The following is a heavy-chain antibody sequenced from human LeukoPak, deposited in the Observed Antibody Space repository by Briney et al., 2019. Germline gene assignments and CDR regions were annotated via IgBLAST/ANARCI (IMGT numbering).Heavy chain of an antibody. Sequence: GGSLRLSCAASGFTFSSYSMNWVRQAPGKGLEWVSSISSSSSYIYYADSVKGRFTISRDNAKNSLYLQMNSLRAEDTAVYYCARGTGRSGSGPSDAFDIWGQGTMVTVSS. D-gene: IGHD5-12*01. V-gene: IGHV3-21*01. CDR1: GFTFSSYS. J-gene: IGHJ3*02. CDR2: ISSSSSYI. CDR3: ARGTGRSGSGPSDAFDI.